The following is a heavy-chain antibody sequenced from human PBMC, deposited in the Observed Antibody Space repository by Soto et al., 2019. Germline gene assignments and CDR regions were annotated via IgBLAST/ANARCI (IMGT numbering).Heavy chain of an antibody. D-gene: IGHD2-21*01. J-gene: IGHJ6*02. Sequence: GASGKGSCKASGGTFSSYAISWVRQAPGQGLEWMGGIIPIFGTTNYAQKFQGRVTITADKSTSTAYMELSSLRSEDTAVYYCARDHPRTPIPGVLIRVYYYYGIDVRGQ. CDR1: GGTFSSYA. CDR2: IIPIFGTT. CDR3: ARDHPRTPIPGVLIRVYYYYGIDV. V-gene: IGHV1-69*06.